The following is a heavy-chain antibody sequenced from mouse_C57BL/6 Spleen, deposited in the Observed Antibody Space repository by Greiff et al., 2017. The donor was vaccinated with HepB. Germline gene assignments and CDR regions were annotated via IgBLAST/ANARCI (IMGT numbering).Heavy chain of an antibody. CDR1: GYTFTSYG. CDR3: ARLRTTVVATDY. V-gene: IGHV1-81*01. Sequence: VKLVESGAELARPGASVKLSCKASGYTFTSYGISWVKQRTGQGLEWIGEIYPRSGNTYYNEKFKGKATLTADKSSSTAYMELRSLTSEDSAVYFCARLRTTVVATDYWGQGTTLTVSS. D-gene: IGHD1-1*01. CDR2: IYPRSGNT. J-gene: IGHJ2*01.